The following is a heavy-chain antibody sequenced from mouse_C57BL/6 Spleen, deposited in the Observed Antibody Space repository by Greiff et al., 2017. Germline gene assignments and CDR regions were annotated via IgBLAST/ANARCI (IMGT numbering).Heavy chain of an antibody. V-gene: IGHV5-4*01. Sequence: EVKLMESGGGLVKPGGSLKLSCAASGFTFSSYAMSWVRQTPEKRLEWVATISDGGSYTYYPDNVKGRFTISRDNAKNNLYLQMSHLKSEDTAMYYCARDADYEDMDYWGQGTSVTVSS. CDR1: GFTFSSYA. J-gene: IGHJ4*01. CDR3: ARDADYEDMDY. CDR2: ISDGGSYT.